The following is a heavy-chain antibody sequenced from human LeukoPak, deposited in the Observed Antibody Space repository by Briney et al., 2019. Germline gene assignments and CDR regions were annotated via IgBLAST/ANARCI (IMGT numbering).Heavy chain of an antibody. CDR1: GFTFRSYA. CDR2: ISYDGSNK. V-gene: IGHV3-30-3*01. J-gene: IGHJ4*01. Sequence: PGGSLRLSCAASGFTFRSYAMHWVRQAPGKGLEWVAVISYDGSNKYYVNSAKGRFTISRDNSKHTLYLQMNSLRGEDTAVYYCARGRAGNYYNHNDYWGQGTLVTVSS. CDR3: ARGRAGNYYNHNDY. D-gene: IGHD3-10*01.